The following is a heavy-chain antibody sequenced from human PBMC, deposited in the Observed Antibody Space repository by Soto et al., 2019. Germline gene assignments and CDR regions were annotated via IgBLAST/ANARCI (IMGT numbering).Heavy chain of an antibody. Sequence: QVQLVQSGAEVKKPGASVKVSCKASGYTFSGYYMHCVRQAPGQGLEWMGWINPNSGGTNYAQKFQGWVTMTRDTSISTAYMELSRLRSDDTAVYYCARGFGEENYYGMDVWGQGTTVTVSS. V-gene: IGHV1-2*04. CDR1: GYTFSGYY. CDR3: ARGFGEENYYGMDV. J-gene: IGHJ6*02. D-gene: IGHD3-10*01. CDR2: INPNSGGT.